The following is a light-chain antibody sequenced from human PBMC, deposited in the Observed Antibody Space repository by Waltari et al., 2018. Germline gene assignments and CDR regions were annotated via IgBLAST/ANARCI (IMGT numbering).Light chain of an antibody. CDR3: AAWDDSLNGPV. CDR1: SSNIGSNA. Sequence: QSVLTQPPSASGTPGQRVTISCSGSSSNIGSNAVNWYQQLPGTAPKLPIHSNNPRPSGVPDRFSGSKSGTSASLAISGLQSEDEADYYCAAWDDSLNGPVFGTGTKVTVL. V-gene: IGLV1-44*01. CDR2: SNN. J-gene: IGLJ1*01.